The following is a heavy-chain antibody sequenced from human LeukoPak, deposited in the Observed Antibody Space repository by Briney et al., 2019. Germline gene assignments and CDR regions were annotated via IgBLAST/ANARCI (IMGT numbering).Heavy chain of an antibody. D-gene: IGHD2-2*01. V-gene: IGHV4-4*02. CDR1: GGSISNTNW. Sequence: SGTLSLTCDVSGGSISNTNWWNWVRQPPGKGLEWIGEIHHSGSTNYNPSLKSRVTMSVDKSKNQFSLKLSSVTAADTAVYYCARTEAFCSDTSCSNWFDPWGQGTLVTVSS. J-gene: IGHJ5*02. CDR3: ARTEAFCSDTSCSNWFDP. CDR2: IHHSGST.